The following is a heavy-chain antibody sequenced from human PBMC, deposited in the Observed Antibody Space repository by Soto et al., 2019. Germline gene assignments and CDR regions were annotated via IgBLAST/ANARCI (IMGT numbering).Heavy chain of an antibody. CDR1: GGSVSSGSYY. D-gene: IGHD3-22*01. CDR3: ARDLRYYDSSGYYGAVWFDP. J-gene: IGHJ5*02. CDR2: IYYSGST. Sequence: SETLSLTCTVSGGSVSSGSYYWSWIRQPPGKGLEWIGYIYYSGSTNYNPSLKSRVTISVDTSKNQFSLKLSSVTAADAAVYYCARDLRYYDSSGYYGAVWFDPWGQGTLVTVSS. V-gene: IGHV4-61*01.